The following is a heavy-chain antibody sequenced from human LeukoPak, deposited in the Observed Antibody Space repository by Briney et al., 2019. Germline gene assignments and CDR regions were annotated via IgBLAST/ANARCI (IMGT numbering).Heavy chain of an antibody. D-gene: IGHD5-18*01. CDR2: ISYDGFNK. CDR3: ARIQVDTAMSHDALDI. V-gene: IGHV3-30*04. Sequence: GGSLRLSCAASGFTFSSYAMHWVRQAPGKGLEWVAVISYDGFNKYYADSVKGRFTISRDNSKNTLYLQMNSLRAEDTAVYYYARIQVDTAMSHDALDIWGQGTMVTVSS. J-gene: IGHJ3*02. CDR1: GFTFSSYA.